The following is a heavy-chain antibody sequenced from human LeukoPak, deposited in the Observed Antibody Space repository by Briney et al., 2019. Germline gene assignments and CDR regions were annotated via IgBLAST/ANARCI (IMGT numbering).Heavy chain of an antibody. D-gene: IGHD1-26*01. J-gene: IGHJ5*02. CDR2: ISWNSGSI. CDR3: AKDIGSVGPTQFDH. V-gene: IGHV3-9*01. CDR1: GFTFDDYA. Sequence: GGSLRLSCAASGFTFDDYAMHWVRQAPGKGLEWVSRISWNSGSIGYADSVKGRFTISRDNAKNSLYLQMNSLRGEDTAFYYCAKDIGSVGPTQFDHWGQGTLVTVSS.